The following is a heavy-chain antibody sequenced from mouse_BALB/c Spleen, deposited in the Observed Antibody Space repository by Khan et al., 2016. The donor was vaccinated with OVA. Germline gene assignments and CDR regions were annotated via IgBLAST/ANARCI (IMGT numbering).Heavy chain of an antibody. J-gene: IGHJ3*01. CDR1: GYTFTNYV. CDR3: AREGSSWDFSFPY. V-gene: IGHV1S136*01. Sequence: VQLQQPGPELVEPGASVKMSCKASGYTFTNYVMHWVKQKPGQGLEWIGYINPYNAGTRYNEKFKGKATLTSDISSTTAYMELSSLTSEDSAVYYCAREGSSWDFSFPYWGQGTLVTVSA. D-gene: IGHD4-1*01. CDR2: INPYNAGT.